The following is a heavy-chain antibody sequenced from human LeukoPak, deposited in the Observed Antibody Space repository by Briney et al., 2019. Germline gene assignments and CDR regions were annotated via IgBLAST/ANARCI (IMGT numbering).Heavy chain of an antibody. CDR1: GYTFTSYY. CDR2: INPSGGST. CDR3: ARVRQWLVPSFDY. V-gene: IGHV1-46*01. Sequence: GASVKVSCKASGYTFTSYYMHWVRQAPGQGLEWMGIINPSGGSTSYAQKFQGRVTMTTDTSTSTAYMELRSLRSDDTAVYYCARVRQWLVPSFDYWGQGTLVTVSS. D-gene: IGHD6-19*01. J-gene: IGHJ4*02.